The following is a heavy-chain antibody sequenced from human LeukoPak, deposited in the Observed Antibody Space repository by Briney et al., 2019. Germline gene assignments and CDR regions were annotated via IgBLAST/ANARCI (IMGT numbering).Heavy chain of an antibody. D-gene: IGHD4-17*01. Sequence: PGGSLRLSCAASGFTFDDYAMHWVRQAPGKGLEWVSGISWNSGSIGYADSVKGRFTISRDNAKNTLYLHMHSLRAEDTAVYYCARADYGDYGPYFDYWGQGSLVTVSS. CDR1: GFTFDDYA. V-gene: IGHV3-9*01. CDR2: ISWNSGSI. J-gene: IGHJ4*02. CDR3: ARADYGDYGPYFDY.